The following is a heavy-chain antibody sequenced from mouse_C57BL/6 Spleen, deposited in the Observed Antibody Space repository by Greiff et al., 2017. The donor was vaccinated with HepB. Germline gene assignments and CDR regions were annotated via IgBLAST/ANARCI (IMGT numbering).Heavy chain of an antibody. CDR3: ARSLYYYGSSTDY. Sequence: VNLVESGAELVRPGTSVKVSCKASGYAFTNDLIEWVKQRPGQGLEWIGVINPGSGGTNYNEKFKGKATLTADKSSSTAYMQLSSLTSEDSAVYFCARSLYYYGSSTDYWGQGTTLTVSS. J-gene: IGHJ2*01. D-gene: IGHD1-1*01. V-gene: IGHV1-54*01. CDR2: INPGSGGT. CDR1: GYAFTNDL.